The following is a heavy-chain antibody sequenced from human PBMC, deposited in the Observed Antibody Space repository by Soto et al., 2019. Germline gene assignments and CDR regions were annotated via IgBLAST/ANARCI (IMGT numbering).Heavy chain of an antibody. J-gene: IGHJ4*02. Sequence: EVQLVESGGGLVQPGGSLRLSCAASGVTVSSNYMSWVRQAPGKGLEWVSVIYSGGSTYYADSVKGRFTISRDNSKNTLYLQMDGLRAGDTGVYYCARHGYNYGGGYFDYWGQGTLVTVSS. CDR3: ARHGYNYGGGYFDY. CDR1: GVTVSSNY. CDR2: IYSGGST. D-gene: IGHD5-18*01. V-gene: IGHV3-66*04.